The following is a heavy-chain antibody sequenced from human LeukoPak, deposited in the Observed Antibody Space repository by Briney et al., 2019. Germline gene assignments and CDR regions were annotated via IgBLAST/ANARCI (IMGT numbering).Heavy chain of an antibody. CDR3: AKALGSYSRGDFDY. CDR2: ISGSGGST. D-gene: IGHD1-26*01. Sequence: GGSLRLSCAASGFTFSSYAMSWVRQAPGKGLEWVSAISGSGGSTYYADSVKGRFTISRDNSKNTLYLQMNSLRAEDTAIYYCAKALGSYSRGDFDYWGQGTLVTVSS. CDR1: GFTFSSYA. V-gene: IGHV3-23*01. J-gene: IGHJ4*02.